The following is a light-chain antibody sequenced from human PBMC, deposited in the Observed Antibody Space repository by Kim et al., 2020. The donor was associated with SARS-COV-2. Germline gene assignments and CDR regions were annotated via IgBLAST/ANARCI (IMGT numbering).Light chain of an antibody. J-gene: IGLJ3*02. CDR3: LLSYSGLGSWV. CDR2: DTS. Sequence: QAVVTQEPSLTVSPGGTVTLTCGSSTGAVTSGHYPYWFQQKPGQAPRTLIYDTSNKHSWTPARFSGSLLGGKAALTLSGAQPEDEAEYYCLLSYSGLGSWVFGGGTQLTVL. CDR1: TGAVTSGHY. V-gene: IGLV7-46*01.